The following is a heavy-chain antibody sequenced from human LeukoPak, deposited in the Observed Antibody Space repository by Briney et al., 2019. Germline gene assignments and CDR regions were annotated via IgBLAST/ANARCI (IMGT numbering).Heavy chain of an antibody. CDR1: GFKFSDSW. J-gene: IGHJ6*02. CDR2: MRKDGREE. D-gene: IGHD7-27*01. Sequence: AGSLRLSCEASGFKFSDSWMSWVRQAPGKGPEWVANMRKDGREEHYLDSVKGRFTVSRDNARNSLFLQMNSLRVEDTAVYYCATYKNWVAGDVWGQGTTVSVSS. V-gene: IGHV3-7*01. CDR3: ATYKNWVAGDV.